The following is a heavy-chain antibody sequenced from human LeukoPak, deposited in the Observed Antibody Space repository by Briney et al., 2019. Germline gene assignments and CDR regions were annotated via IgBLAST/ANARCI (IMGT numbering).Heavy chain of an antibody. CDR1: GFSFDDYG. V-gene: IGHV3-9*01. CDR2: ISWNGGSI. D-gene: IGHD5-24*01. Sequence: PGGSLRLSCAASGFSFDDYGMHWVRQGPGKGLEWVSGISWNGGSIGYADSEKGRFTISRDNAKNSLYLQMNSLRGEDTALYYCAKDSGSVYNNGMDVWGQGTTVTVSS. CDR3: AKDSGSVYNNGMDV. J-gene: IGHJ6*02.